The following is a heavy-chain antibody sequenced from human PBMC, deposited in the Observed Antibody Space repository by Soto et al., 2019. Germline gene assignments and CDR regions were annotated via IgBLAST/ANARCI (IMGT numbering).Heavy chain of an antibody. CDR2: ISGSGAST. CDR3: AGRIAVAGTLAY. V-gene: IGHV3-23*01. J-gene: IGHJ4*02. CDR1: GVTFSSYA. Sequence: PGGSLRLSCAASGVTFSSYAMSWVHQAPGKGLEWVSAISGSGASTFYADSVKGRFTISRDNSKNTLFLQMNSLRSEDTAVYYCAGRIAVAGTLAYWGQGTLGTVS. D-gene: IGHD6-19*01.